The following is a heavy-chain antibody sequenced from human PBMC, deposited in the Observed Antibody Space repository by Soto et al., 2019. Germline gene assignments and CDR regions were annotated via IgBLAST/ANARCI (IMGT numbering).Heavy chain of an antibody. J-gene: IGHJ4*02. D-gene: IGHD4-17*01. Sequence: GASVKVSCKASGGTYSSYAISWVRQAPGQGLEWMGGIIPIFGTANYAQKFQGRVTITADESTSTAYMELSSLRPEDTAVYYCARDRSTMTTAERFDYWGQGTLVTVSS. CDR2: IIPIFGTA. V-gene: IGHV1-69*13. CDR3: ARDRSTMTTAERFDY. CDR1: GGTYSSYA.